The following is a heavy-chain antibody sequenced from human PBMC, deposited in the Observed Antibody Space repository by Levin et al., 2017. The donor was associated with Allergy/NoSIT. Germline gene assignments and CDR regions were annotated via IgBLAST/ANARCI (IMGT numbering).Heavy chain of an antibody. D-gene: IGHD1-14*01. J-gene: IGHJ3*02. Sequence: PSETLSLTCTVSGGSISSGSSDWSWIRQPAGKGLEWIGRIYPSGSTNYNPSLKSRVTISLDTSKNQFSLKLNSVTAADTAVYYCASNPDIWGQGTMVTVSS. CDR2: IYPSGST. CDR3: ASNPDI. V-gene: IGHV4-61*02. CDR1: GGSISSGSSD.